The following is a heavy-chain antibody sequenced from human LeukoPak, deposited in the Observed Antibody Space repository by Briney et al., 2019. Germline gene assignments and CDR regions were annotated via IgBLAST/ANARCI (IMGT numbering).Heavy chain of an antibody. V-gene: IGHV3-33*06. CDR1: GFTFSTCA. CDR2: IWYDGSNK. Sequence: GGSLRLSCTASGFTFSTCAMHWVRQAPGKGLEWVAVIWYDGSNKYYADSVKGRFTISRDNSKNTLYLQMNSLRAEDTAVYYCAKGCSTSCYTPPYYYGMDVWGQGTTVTVSS. D-gene: IGHD2-2*02. CDR3: AKGCSTSCYTPPYYYGMDV. J-gene: IGHJ6*02.